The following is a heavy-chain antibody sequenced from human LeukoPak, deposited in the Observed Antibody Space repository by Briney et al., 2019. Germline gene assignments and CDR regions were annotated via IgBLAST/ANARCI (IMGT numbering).Heavy chain of an antibody. J-gene: IGHJ4*02. D-gene: IGHD1-26*01. V-gene: IGHV1-18*01. CDR2: ISAYNGNT. CDR3: ARVVGATTPRDRFDY. Sequence: ASVKVSCKPSGYTFTRSGISWVRQAPGQGLEWMGWISAYNGNTNYAQKLQGRVTMTTDTSTSTAYMELRSLRSDDTAVYYCARVVGATTPRDRFDYWGQGTLVTVSS. CDR1: GYTFTRSG.